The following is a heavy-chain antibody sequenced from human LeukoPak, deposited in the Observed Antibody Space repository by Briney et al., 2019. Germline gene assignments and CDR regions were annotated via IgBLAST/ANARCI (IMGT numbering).Heavy chain of an antibody. Sequence: SETLSLTCTVSGGSISSGGYYWSWIRQPPGKGLEWIGYIHYSGSTNYSPSLKSRVTLSVDTSKNQFSLKLSSVTAADTAVYYCARESGSYSYFDYWGQGTVVTVSS. D-gene: IGHD1-26*01. J-gene: IGHJ4*02. CDR2: IHYSGST. CDR1: GGSISSGGYY. CDR3: ARESGSYSYFDY. V-gene: IGHV4-61*08.